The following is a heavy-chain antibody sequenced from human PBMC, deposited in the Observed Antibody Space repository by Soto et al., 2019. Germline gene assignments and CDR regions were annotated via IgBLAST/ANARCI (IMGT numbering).Heavy chain of an antibody. CDR2: INHSGST. V-gene: IGHV4-34*01. CDR1: GRSFSGYY. CDR3: ARGRAYGDYPTKFFDY. Sequence: SETLSLTCAIYGRSFSGYYWSWIRQPPGKGLEWIGEINHSGSTNYNPSLKSRVTISVDTSKNQFSLKLSSVTAADTAVYYCARGRAYGDYPTKFFDYWGQGTLVTVSS. D-gene: IGHD4-17*01. J-gene: IGHJ4*02.